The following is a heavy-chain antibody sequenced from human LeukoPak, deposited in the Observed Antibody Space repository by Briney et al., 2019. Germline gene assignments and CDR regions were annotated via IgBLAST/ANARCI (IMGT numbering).Heavy chain of an antibody. V-gene: IGHV3-30*02. CDR1: GFTFSSYG. D-gene: IGHD6-13*01. Sequence: GGSLRLSCAASGFTFSSYGMHWVRQAPGKGLEWVAFIRYDGSNKYYADSVKGRFTISRDNSKNTLYLQMNSLRAEDTAVYYSAKDSKVRIAAAGTGYWGQGTLVTVSS. CDR3: AKDSKVRIAAAGTGY. CDR2: IRYDGSNK. J-gene: IGHJ4*02.